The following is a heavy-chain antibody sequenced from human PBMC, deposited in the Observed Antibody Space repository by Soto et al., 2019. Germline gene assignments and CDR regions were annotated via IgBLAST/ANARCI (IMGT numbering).Heavy chain of an antibody. Sequence: QVQLVQSGGEVKMPGASVKVSCKASGYTFPSYHITWVRQAPGQGLEWMGWISAYNGNTNYAQNFQGRVSMTTASTKTTAYMELRNLRADDTAVYYCARRTSSAWYFFDYWGLGTLVTVSS. CDR2: ISAYNGNT. V-gene: IGHV1-18*01. CDR1: GYTFPSYH. CDR3: ARRTSSAWYFFDY. J-gene: IGHJ4*02. D-gene: IGHD6-19*01.